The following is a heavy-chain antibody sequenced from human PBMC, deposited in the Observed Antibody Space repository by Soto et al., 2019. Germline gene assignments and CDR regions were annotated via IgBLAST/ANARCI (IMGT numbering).Heavy chain of an antibody. V-gene: IGHV3-9*01. CDR3: AKEDSGFWGYMDV. CDR2: ITWHSDGM. J-gene: IGHJ6*03. CDR1: GFNFNDHG. D-gene: IGHD3-16*01. Sequence: EVQLVESGGGLVQPGRSLRLSCIASGFNFNDHGMHWVRQAPGKGLEWVSGITWHSDGMGYADSVKGRFTISRDNAKNSLYLQMNSLRVEDTALYYCAKEDSGFWGYMDVWGKGTTFTVSS.